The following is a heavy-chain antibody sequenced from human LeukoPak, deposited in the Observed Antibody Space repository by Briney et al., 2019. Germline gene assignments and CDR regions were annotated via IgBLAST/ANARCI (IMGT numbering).Heavy chain of an antibody. Sequence: PSETLSLTCTVSGGSISSYYWSWIRQPPGKGLEWIGYIYYSGSTNYNPSHKSRVTISVDTSKNQFSLKLSSVTAADTAVYYCARAIRYCSGGSCYSVIDYWGQGTLVTVSS. CDR2: IYYSGST. V-gene: IGHV4-59*01. CDR3: ARAIRYCSGGSCYSVIDY. CDR1: GGSISSYY. D-gene: IGHD2-15*01. J-gene: IGHJ4*02.